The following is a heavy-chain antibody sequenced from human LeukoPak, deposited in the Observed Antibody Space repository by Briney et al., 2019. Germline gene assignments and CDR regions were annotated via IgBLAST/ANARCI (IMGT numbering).Heavy chain of an antibody. Sequence: GGSLRLSCAASGFTFSSYWMSWVRQAPGKGLEWVANIKQDGSEKYYVDSVKGRFTISRDNAKNSLYLQMNSLRAEDTAVYYCARDGEYYDSSGYTPFDCWGQGTLVTVS. D-gene: IGHD3-22*01. J-gene: IGHJ4*02. CDR2: IKQDGSEK. CDR3: ARDGEYYDSSGYTPFDC. CDR1: GFTFSSYW. V-gene: IGHV3-7*01.